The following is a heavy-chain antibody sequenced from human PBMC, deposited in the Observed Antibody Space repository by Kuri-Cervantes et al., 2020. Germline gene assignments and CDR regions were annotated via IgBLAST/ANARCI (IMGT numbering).Heavy chain of an antibody. CDR2: IWYDGSNN. Sequence: GGFLRPPVEASGFTFSSYGMHWVRQAPGKGLEGVAVIWYDGSNNYYADSVKGRFTISRDNAKNSLYLQMNSLRAEDTAVYYCARVKYYYDSRLNWGDFDYWGQGTLVTVSS. D-gene: IGHD3-22*01. V-gene: IGHV3-33*01. J-gene: IGHJ4*02. CDR1: GFTFSSYG. CDR3: ARVKYYYDSRLNWGDFDY.